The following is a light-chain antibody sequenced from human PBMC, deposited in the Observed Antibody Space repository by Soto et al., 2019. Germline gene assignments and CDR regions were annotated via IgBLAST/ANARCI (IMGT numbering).Light chain of an antibody. Sequence: EIVLTQSPGTLSLSPGERVTLSCRASQSLSGNYLAWYQQKPGQAPKFLIYGASSRAAGIPDRFSGGGSGTDFALTINRLEPEDCAVYYCQQYGHSPITFGQGTRLEIK. CDR2: GAS. V-gene: IGKV3-20*01. J-gene: IGKJ5*01. CDR1: QSLSGNY. CDR3: QQYGHSPIT.